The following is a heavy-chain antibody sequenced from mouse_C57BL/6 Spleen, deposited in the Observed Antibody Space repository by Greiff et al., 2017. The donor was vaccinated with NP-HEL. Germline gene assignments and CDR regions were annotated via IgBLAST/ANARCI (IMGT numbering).Heavy chain of an antibody. J-gene: IGHJ1*03. Sequence: VQLQQPGTELVKPGASVKLSCKASGYTFTSYWMHWVKQRPGQGLEWIGNINPSNGGTNYNEKFKSKATLNVDKSSSTAYMQLSSLTSEDSAVYYCARSDAYYSNYGWYFDVWGTGTTVTVSS. D-gene: IGHD2-5*01. CDR1: GYTFTSYW. CDR2: INPSNGGT. V-gene: IGHV1-53*01. CDR3: ARSDAYYSNYGWYFDV.